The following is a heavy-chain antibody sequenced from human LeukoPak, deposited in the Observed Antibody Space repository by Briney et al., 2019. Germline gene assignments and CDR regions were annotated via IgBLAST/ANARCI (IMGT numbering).Heavy chain of an antibody. CDR2: IKQDGSEK. J-gene: IGHJ4*02. V-gene: IGHV3-7*01. CDR3: ARGVGATSVYYFDY. CDR1: EFTFSIYW. Sequence: GGSLRLSCAASEFTFSIYWMTWVRQAPGKGLECVANIKQDGSEKYYVDSVKGRFTISRDNAKNSLYLQMNSLRAEDTAVYYCARGVGATSVYYFDYWGQGTLVTVSS. D-gene: IGHD1-26*01.